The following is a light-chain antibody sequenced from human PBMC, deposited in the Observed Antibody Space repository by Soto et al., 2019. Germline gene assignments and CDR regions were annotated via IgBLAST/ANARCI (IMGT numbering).Light chain of an antibody. CDR3: AAWDDSVGVV. V-gene: IGLV1-47*01. J-gene: IGLJ2*01. Sequence: QSVLTQPPSASGTPGQRVTISCSGSSSNIGSNYVYWYQQLPGTAPKLLIYRNNQRPSGVPDRFSGSKSGTSASLAISGLRSEDEADYYCAAWDDSVGVVFGGGTKVTVL. CDR2: RNN. CDR1: SSNIGSNY.